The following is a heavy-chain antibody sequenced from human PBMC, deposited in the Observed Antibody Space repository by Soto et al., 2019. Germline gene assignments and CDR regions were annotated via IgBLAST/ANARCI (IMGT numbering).Heavy chain of an antibody. CDR2: ISAGGGNT. V-gene: IGHV3-23*02. CDR3: AKHAEYQLVSWFDP. D-gene: IGHD2-2*01. CDR1: GFSFSTYA. J-gene: IGHJ5*02. Sequence: EVQLLESGGGLVQPGGSLRLSCAVSGFSFSTYAMSWVRQAPGKGLEWVSGISAGGGNTYYRDSVRGRFTISRDNSKDTLYLQITSLRAEDTAFYYCAKHAEYQLVSWFDPWGQGTLVTVSS.